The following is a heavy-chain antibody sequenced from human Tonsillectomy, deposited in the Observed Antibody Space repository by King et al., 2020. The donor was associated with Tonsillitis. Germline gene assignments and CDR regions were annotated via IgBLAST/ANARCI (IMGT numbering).Heavy chain of an antibody. CDR1: GYSFTSYW. J-gene: IGHJ4*02. Sequence: QLVQSGAEVKKPGESLRISCKGSGYSFTSYWINWVRQMPGKGLEWMARIDPSDSNTNYSPSFQGHVTISADKSTSTAYLQWNSLKASDTAMYYCAILPSSGGYFSFWGQGTLVTVSS. D-gene: IGHD1-26*01. CDR3: AILPSSGGYFSF. CDR2: IDPSDSNT. V-gene: IGHV5-10-1*03.